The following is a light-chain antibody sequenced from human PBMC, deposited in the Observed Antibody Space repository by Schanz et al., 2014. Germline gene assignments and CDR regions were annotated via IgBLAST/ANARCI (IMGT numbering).Light chain of an antibody. CDR2: GAS. V-gene: IGKV3-20*01. CDR1: QSVSRY. CDR3: QQYGTSPPT. J-gene: IGKJ2*01. Sequence: EIVLTQSPATLSLSPGERATLSCRASQSVSRYLAWYQQKPGQAPRLLIYGASSRATGIPDRFSGSGSGTDFTLTISRLEPEDFAVCYCQQYGTSPPTFGQGTKLEIK.